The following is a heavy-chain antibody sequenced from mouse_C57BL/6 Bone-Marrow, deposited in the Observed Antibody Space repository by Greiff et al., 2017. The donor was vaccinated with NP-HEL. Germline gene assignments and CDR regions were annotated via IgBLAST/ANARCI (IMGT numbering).Heavy chain of an antibody. Sequence: QVQLKESGAELAKPGASVKLSCKASGYTFTSYWMHWVKQRPGQGLEWIGYINPSSGYTKYNQKFKVKATLTADKSSSTAYMQLSSLTYEDSAVYYCARSGYSNYVRYAMDYWGQGTSVTVSS. V-gene: IGHV1-7*01. CDR2: INPSSGYT. D-gene: IGHD2-5*01. CDR3: ARSGYSNYVRYAMDY. J-gene: IGHJ4*01. CDR1: GYTFTSYW.